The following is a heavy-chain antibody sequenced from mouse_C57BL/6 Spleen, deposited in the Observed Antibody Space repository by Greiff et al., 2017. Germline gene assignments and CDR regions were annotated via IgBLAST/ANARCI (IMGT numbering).Heavy chain of an antibody. V-gene: IGHV5-6*01. D-gene: IGHD2-4*01. CDR1: GFTFSSYG. Sequence: EVKLVESGGDLVKPGGSLKLSCAASGFTFSSYGMSWVRQTPDERLEWVATISSGGSYTYYPDSVTGRLPISRDNAKNTLYRQMRSLKSEDTDLYYCARDYAGDFDYWGQGTTLTVSS. CDR2: ISSGGSYT. CDR3: ARDYAGDFDY. J-gene: IGHJ2*01.